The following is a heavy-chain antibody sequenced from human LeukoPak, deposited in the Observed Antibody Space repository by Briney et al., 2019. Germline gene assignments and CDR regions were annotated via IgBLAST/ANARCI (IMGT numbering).Heavy chain of an antibody. D-gene: IGHD1/OR15-1a*01. Sequence: PGGSLGLSCAASGFTFSSYWMSWVRQAPGKGLEWVANINQDGSEKYYVDSVKGRFTISRDNAKNSLYLQMNSLRAEDTAVYYCAKDLSWNTADRWGQGTLVTVSS. J-gene: IGHJ5*02. CDR1: GFTFSSYW. V-gene: IGHV3-7*01. CDR2: INQDGSEK. CDR3: AKDLSWNTADR.